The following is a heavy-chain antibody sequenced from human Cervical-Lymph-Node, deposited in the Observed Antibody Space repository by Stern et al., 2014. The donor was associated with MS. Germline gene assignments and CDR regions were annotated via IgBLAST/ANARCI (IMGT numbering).Heavy chain of an antibody. CDR3: ARGNGYCSGGSCYSFDY. Sequence: ELQLVESGGGLVQPGGSLRLSCAASGFTFSSYDMHWVRQATGKGLEWVSAIGTAGDTYYPGSVKGRFTISRENAKNSLYLQMNSLRAGDTAVYYCARGNGYCSGGSCYSFDYWGRGTLVTVSS. J-gene: IGHJ4*02. D-gene: IGHD2-15*01. V-gene: IGHV3-13*01. CDR2: IGTAGDT. CDR1: GFTFSSYD.